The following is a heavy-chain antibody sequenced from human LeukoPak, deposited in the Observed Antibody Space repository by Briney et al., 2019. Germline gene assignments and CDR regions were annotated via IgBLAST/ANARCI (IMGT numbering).Heavy chain of an antibody. CDR3: ARLSTYVRAFDF. Sequence: PSETLSLTCTVSGGSISSYYWSWIRQPPGKGLEWIGYIYYSGTTNYNPSLKSRVTMSVDTSKNQFSLKLTSVTAADTAVYSCARLSTYVRAFDFWGQGTLVTVSS. CDR1: GGSISSYY. D-gene: IGHD2-2*01. V-gene: IGHV4-59*08. J-gene: IGHJ4*02. CDR2: IYYSGTT.